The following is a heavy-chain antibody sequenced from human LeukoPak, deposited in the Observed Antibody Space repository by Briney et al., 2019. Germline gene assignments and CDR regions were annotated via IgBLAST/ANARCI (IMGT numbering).Heavy chain of an antibody. CDR3: AKEYYVLLVYALGGSFDY. V-gene: IGHV3-30*18. CDR1: GFTFSSYG. D-gene: IGHD2-8*02. CDR2: ISYDGSNK. J-gene: IGHJ4*02. Sequence: PGRSLRLSCAASGFTFSSYGMHWVRQAPGKGLEWVAVISYDGSNKYYVDSVKGRFTISRDNSKNTLYLQMNSLRAEDTAVYYCAKEYYVLLVYALGGSFDYWGRGTLVTVSS.